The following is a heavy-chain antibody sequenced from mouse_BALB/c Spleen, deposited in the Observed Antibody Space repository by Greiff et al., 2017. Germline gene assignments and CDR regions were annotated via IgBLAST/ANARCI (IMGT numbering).Heavy chain of an antibody. CDR3: AIYYSYYALDY. D-gene: IGHD2-12*01. Sequence: VQLKQSGPELVKPGASVKISCTASGYSFTSYSMNWVKQSNGKSLEWIGNIDPYDGGTSYNQKVKGKATLTVDKSSSTAYMQLKSLTSEDSAVYYCAIYYSYYALDYWGQGTSVTVSA. CDR2: IDPYDGGT. CDR1: GYSFTSYS. J-gene: IGHJ4*01. V-gene: IGHV1S135*01.